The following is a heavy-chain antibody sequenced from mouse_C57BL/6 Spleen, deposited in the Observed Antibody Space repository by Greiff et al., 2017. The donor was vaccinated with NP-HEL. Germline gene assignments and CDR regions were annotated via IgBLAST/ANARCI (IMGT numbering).Heavy chain of an antibody. CDR3: AIPIYYDYTGY. D-gene: IGHD2-4*01. V-gene: IGHV1-74*01. CDR1: GYTFTSYW. J-gene: IGHJ3*01. Sequence: QVQLKQPGAELVKPGASVKVSCKASGYTFTSYWMHWVKQRPGQGLEWIGRIHPSDNDTNYNQKFKGKATLTVDKSSSTAYMQLSSLTSEDSAVYYCAIPIYYDYTGYWGQGTLVTVSA. CDR2: IHPSDNDT.